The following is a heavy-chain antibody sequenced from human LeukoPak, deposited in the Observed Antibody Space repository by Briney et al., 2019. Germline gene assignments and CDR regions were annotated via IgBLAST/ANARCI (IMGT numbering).Heavy chain of an antibody. CDR2: VWFDGTNK. D-gene: IGHD4-23*01. CDR1: GFTFTNYG. CDR3: AKPSGGKPLRYFDY. J-gene: IGHJ4*02. Sequence: GGSLRLSCAASGFTFTNYGMHWVRQAPGKGLEWVAVVWFDGTNKYYADSVKGRFTISRDNAKNSLYLQMNSLRAEDTAVYYCAKPSGGKPLRYFDYWGQGTLVTVSS. V-gene: IGHV3-33*03.